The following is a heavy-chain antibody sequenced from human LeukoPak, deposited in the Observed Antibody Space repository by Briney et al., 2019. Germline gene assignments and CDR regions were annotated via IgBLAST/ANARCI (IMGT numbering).Heavy chain of an antibody. CDR1: GYSFTSYW. Sequence: GESLKISCKGSGYSFTSYWIGWVRQMPGKGLEWMGIIYPGDSDTRYSPSFQGQVTISADKSISTAYLQWSSLKASDTAMYYCARHYELTRIGAYDSSGSLWLDVWGQGTTVIVSS. CDR2: IYPGDSDT. J-gene: IGHJ6*02. CDR3: ARHYELTRIGAYDSSGSLWLDV. D-gene: IGHD3-22*01. V-gene: IGHV5-51*01.